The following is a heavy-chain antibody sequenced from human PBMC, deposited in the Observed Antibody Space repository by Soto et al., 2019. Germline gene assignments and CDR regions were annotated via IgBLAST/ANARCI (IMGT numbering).Heavy chain of an antibody. CDR2: ISGSGGST. V-gene: IGHV3-23*01. Sequence: GGSLRLSCAASGFTFISYAMSWVRQAPGKGLEWVSAISGSGGSTYYADSVKGRFTISRDNSKNTLYLQMNSLRAEDTAVYYCAKNGQWLSWGDAFDIWGQGTMVTVSS. CDR3: AKNGQWLSWGDAFDI. CDR1: GFTFISYA. D-gene: IGHD6-19*01. J-gene: IGHJ3*02.